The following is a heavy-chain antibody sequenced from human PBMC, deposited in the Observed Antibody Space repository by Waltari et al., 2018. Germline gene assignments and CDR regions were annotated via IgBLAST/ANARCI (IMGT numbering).Heavy chain of an antibody. V-gene: IGHV3-21*01. CDR3: ASHLEDFYYYMDV. CDR2: IGSSSDYI. Sequence: EVLLVESGGGLVTPGGSLRLSCAASGLNFNSYTMNWVRQAPGKGLEWVSSIGSSSDYIYYADSVKGRFTTSRDNARNSLYLQMSNLRAEDTAVYFCASHLEDFYYYMDVWGNGTTVTVSS. J-gene: IGHJ6*03. CDR1: GLNFNSYT.